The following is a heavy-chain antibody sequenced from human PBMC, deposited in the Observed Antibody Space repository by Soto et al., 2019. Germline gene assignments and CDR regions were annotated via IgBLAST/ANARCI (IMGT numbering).Heavy chain of an antibody. CDR2: ISGSGGST. J-gene: IGHJ3*02. CDR1: GFTFRGLA. D-gene: IGHD3-22*01. Sequence: VLLSRPWAASGFTFRGLAMSWIIETQGMGLGSFSAISGSGGSTYYEDSVKGRFTISRDNSKNTLYLQMNSLRAEDTAVYYCAATYFYYSSGYLPTSDDAFDICGQATMGSVSS. V-gene: IGHV3-23*01. CDR3: AATYFYYSSGYLPTSDDAFDI.